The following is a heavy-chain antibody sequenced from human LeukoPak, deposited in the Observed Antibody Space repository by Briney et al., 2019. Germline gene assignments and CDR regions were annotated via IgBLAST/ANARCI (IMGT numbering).Heavy chain of an antibody. J-gene: IGHJ4*02. Sequence: GGSLRLSCAASGFTFSSYAMHWVRQAPGKGLEWVAVISYDGSNKYYADSVKGRFTISRDNSKNTLYLQMNSLRAEDTAVYYCARDNSSSWYLQPAFDYWGQGTLVTVSS. D-gene: IGHD6-13*01. CDR2: ISYDGSNK. CDR1: GFTFSSYA. V-gene: IGHV3-30-3*01. CDR3: ARDNSSSWYLQPAFDY.